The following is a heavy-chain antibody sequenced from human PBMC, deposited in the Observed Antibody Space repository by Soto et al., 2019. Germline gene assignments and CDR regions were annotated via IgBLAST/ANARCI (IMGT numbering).Heavy chain of an antibody. CDR3: AKDRDSSSSGARYYYYYYMDV. Sequence: GSLRLSCAASGFTFSWYAVSSVRQAPGKGLEWVSAISGSGGSTYYADSVKGRFTISRDNSKNTLYLQMNSLRAEDTAVYYCAKDRDSSSSGARYYYYYYMDVWGKGTTVTVSS. D-gene: IGHD6-6*01. V-gene: IGHV3-23*01. CDR1: GFTFSWYA. CDR2: ISGSGGST. J-gene: IGHJ6*03.